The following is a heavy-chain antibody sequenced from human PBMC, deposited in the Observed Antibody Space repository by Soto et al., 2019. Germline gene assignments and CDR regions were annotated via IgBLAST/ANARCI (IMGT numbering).Heavy chain of an antibody. J-gene: IGHJ4*03. CDR1: GFIFRIYD. V-gene: IGHV3-23*01. Sequence: AGGSLRLSCATSGFIFRIYDMSWVRQAPGKGLEWVSGISPTGGTTYYADSVKGRFTISRDNSGHTLFLTLKSLRVDDTAIYYCAKLAPELSPSPRYFDSWGQGALVTVSS. CDR3: AKLAPELSPSPRYFDS. D-gene: IGHD1-7*01. CDR2: ISPTGGTT.